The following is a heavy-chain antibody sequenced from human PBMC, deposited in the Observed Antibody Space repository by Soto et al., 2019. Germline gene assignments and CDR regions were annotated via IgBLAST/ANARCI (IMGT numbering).Heavy chain of an antibody. V-gene: IGHV4-61*01. J-gene: IGHJ4*02. CDR2: IYYSGTT. CDR1: GASVSSGSYY. Sequence: QVKLQESGPGLVKPSETLSLTCTVSGASVSSGSYYWSWIRQSPGKGLEWIGYIYYSGTTNYNPSLRSRVTMSVGTSMHQLFLKLNSVTAADTAVYYCARSTSTIFGVITLFFDYWGQGTLVTVSS. CDR3: ARSTSTIFGVITLFFDY. D-gene: IGHD3-3*01.